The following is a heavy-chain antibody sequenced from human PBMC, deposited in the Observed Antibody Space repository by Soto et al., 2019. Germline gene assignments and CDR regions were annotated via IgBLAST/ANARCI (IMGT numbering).Heavy chain of an antibody. CDR2: IYYSGST. V-gene: IGHV4-31*03. CDR1: GGSISSGGYY. J-gene: IGHJ4*02. D-gene: IGHD3-22*01. CDR3: ARDSSYYDSSGYSAGPYFDY. Sequence: SETLSLTCTVSGGSISSGGYYWSWIRQHPGKGLEWIGYIYYSGSTYYNPSLKSRVTISVDTSKNQFSLKLSSVTAADTAVYYCARDSSYYDSSGYSAGPYFDYGGQGTLVTVS.